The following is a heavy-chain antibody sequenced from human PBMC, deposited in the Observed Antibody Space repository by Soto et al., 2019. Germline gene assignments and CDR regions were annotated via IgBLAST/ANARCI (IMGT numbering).Heavy chain of an antibody. V-gene: IGHV3-48*01. J-gene: IGHJ6*03. Sequence: GGSLRLSCAASGFTFSSYSMNWVRQAPGKGLEWVSYISSSSSTIYYADSVKGRFTISRDNAKNSLYLQMNSLRAEDTAVYYCARGSMVRGVTIYYYYYMDVWGKGTTVTVSS. CDR2: ISSSSSTI. D-gene: IGHD3-10*01. CDR1: GFTFSSYS. CDR3: ARGSMVRGVTIYYYYYMDV.